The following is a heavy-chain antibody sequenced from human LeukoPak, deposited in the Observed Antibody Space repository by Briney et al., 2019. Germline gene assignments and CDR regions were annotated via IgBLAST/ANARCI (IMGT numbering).Heavy chain of an antibody. V-gene: IGHV3-30*18. CDR1: GFTFSSYG. Sequence: GRSLRLFCAASGFTFSSYGLHWVRQAPGKGLVWVTAISYDGSKKYYADSVKGRFTISRDNSKNTLYLQMSSLRAEDTAVYYCAKGGYSGSAYFDYWGQGTLVTVSS. CDR3: AKGGYSGSAYFDY. D-gene: IGHD5-12*01. J-gene: IGHJ4*02. CDR2: ISYDGSKK.